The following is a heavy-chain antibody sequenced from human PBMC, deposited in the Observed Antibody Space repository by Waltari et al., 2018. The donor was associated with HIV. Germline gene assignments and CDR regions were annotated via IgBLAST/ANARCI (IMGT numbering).Heavy chain of an antibody. D-gene: IGHD2-8*01. Sequence: QVLLEQGGTRLVNTSETLSLTCAVYNGPCTSYYWSWVRQSPGQGLEDIGENHHGVDTKYNPPSESRVTMSVYKSKKQFSLEVSSVTAADSAVYYCAAQLIDLNGGRFDDWSQGSLVTVSS. CDR2: NHHGVDT. CDR1: NGPCTSYY. J-gene: IGHJ4*02. CDR3: AAQLIDLNGGRFDD. V-gene: IGHV4-34*02.